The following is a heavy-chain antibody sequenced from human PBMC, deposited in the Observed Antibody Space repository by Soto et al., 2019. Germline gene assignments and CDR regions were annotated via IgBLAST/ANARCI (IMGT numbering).Heavy chain of an antibody. CDR1: GGSFSGYY. CDR3: ARRIGYSYGLYYYYYGMDV. V-gene: IGHV4-34*01. D-gene: IGHD5-18*01. J-gene: IGHJ6*02. CDR2: INHSGST. Sequence: SETLSLTXAVYGGSFSGYYWSWIRQPPGKGLEWIGEINHSGSTNYNPSLKSRVTISVDTSKNQFSLKLSSVTAADTAVYYCARRIGYSYGLYYYYYGMDVWGQGTTVTVSS.